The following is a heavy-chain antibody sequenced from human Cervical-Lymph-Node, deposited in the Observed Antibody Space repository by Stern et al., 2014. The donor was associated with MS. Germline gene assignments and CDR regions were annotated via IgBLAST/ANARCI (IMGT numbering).Heavy chain of an antibody. V-gene: IGHV1-69*06. CDR2: IIRPVGTA. CDR1: GGV. CDR3: ARGTGDNWFDP. D-gene: IGHD3-10*01. J-gene: IGHJ5*02. Sequence: VQLVESGADVKKPGSAVRVSCKASGGVSWLRQAPGLGLEYMGGIIRPVGTAHYAQRFQGRLTITADTSRNTAYMELRSLRSDDTAVYYCARGTGDNWFDPWGQGTLVSVSS.